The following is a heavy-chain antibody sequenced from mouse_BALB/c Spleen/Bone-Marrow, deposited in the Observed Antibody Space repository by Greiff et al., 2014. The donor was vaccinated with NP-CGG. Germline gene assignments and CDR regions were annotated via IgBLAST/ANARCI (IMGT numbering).Heavy chain of an antibody. V-gene: IGHV1S130*01. Sequence: QVQLQQSGSVLVRPGASVKLSCKASGCTFTSSWMHWAKQRPGQGLEWIGEIHPNSGNTNYNEKFKGKATLTVDTSSSTAYVDLSSLTSEDSAVYYCANYYGSSSYWGQGTTLTVSS. CDR1: GCTFTSSW. CDR2: IHPNSGNT. D-gene: IGHD1-1*01. J-gene: IGHJ2*01. CDR3: ANYYGSSSY.